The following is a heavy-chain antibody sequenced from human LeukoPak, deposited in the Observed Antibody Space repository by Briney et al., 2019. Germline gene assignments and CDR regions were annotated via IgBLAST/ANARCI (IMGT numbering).Heavy chain of an antibody. D-gene: IGHD2-2*01. CDR1: GGSITNLDYY. Sequence: PSQTLSLTCTVSGGSITNLDYYWTWIRQPAGKTLEWIGRIYTSGGTNYNPSLKSRLTMSVDKPKNQISLNLASLTAADTALYYCAGRGSSSGTFDIWGPGTFVTVSS. V-gene: IGHV4-61*02. CDR2: IYTSGGT. CDR3: AGRGSSSGTFDI. J-gene: IGHJ3*02.